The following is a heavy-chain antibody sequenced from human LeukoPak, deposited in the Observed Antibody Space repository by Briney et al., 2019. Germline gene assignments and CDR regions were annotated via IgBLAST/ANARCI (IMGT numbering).Heavy chain of an antibody. CDR1: GYTFTGYY. D-gene: IGHD2-15*01. CDR3: ARALGYCSGGSCYSPWFDP. CDR2: INPNSGGT. J-gene: IGHJ5*02. Sequence: ASVKVSCKASGYTFTGYYMHWVRQAPGQGLGWMGWINPNSGGTNYAQKFQGWVTMTRDTSISTAYMELSRLRSDDTAVYYCARALGYCSGGSCYSPWFDPWGQGTLVTVSS. V-gene: IGHV1-2*04.